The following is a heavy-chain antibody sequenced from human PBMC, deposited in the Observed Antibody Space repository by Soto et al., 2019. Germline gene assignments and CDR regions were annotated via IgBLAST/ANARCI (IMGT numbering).Heavy chain of an antibody. CDR1: GFTFDNYA. D-gene: IGHD1-26*01. Sequence: EVQLLQSGGGLIQPGGSLRLSCAASGFTFDNYAMNWVRQAPGKGLEWVSIISDSGGSTYYTDSVKGRFTISRDNSKNTLNLQMNSSRDEDTAVYHCAQDLRGGVGVFDIWGQGTMVVVSS. CDR2: ISDSGGST. J-gene: IGHJ3*02. CDR3: AQDLRGGVGVFDI. V-gene: IGHV3-23*01.